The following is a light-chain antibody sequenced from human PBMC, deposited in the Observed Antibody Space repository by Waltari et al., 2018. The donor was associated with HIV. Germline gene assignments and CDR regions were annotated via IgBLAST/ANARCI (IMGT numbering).Light chain of an antibody. Sequence: EIVLTQSPGTLSLSPGERATLSCRASHSVNSSYLAWYQQKPGQAPRLLIYGASSRATGIPDRFIGSVSGTDFTLTISRLEPEDFAVYYCQQYGSSPPYTFGQGTKLEIK. V-gene: IGKV3-20*01. J-gene: IGKJ2*01. CDR2: GAS. CDR3: QQYGSSPPYT. CDR1: HSVNSSY.